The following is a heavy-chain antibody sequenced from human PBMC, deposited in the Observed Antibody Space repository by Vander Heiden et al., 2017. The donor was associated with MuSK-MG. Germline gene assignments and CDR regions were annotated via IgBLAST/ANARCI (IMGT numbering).Heavy chain of an antibody. V-gene: IGHV1-46*01. J-gene: IGHJ6*02. Sequence: QVQLVQSGAAVKKPGASVKVSCKASGYTFTSYYMHWVRQAPGQGLEWMGIINPSGGSTSYAQKFQGRVTMTKDTSTSTVYMELSSLRSEDTAVYYCARQGIVPGYYYGMDVWGQGTTVTVSS. CDR3: ARQGIVPGYYYGMDV. CDR1: GYTFTSYY. D-gene: IGHD2-2*01. CDR2: INPSGGST.